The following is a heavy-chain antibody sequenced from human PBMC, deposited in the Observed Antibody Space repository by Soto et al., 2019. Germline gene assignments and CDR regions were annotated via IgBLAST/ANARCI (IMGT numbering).Heavy chain of an antibody. J-gene: IGHJ4*02. CDR3: ARDPLYDYGGVDY. CDR1: GYTFTSYA. Sequence: GASVKVSCKASGYTFTSYAMHWVRQAPGQRLEWMGWINAGNGNTKYSQKFQGRVTITRDTSASTAYMELSSLRSEDTAVYYCARDPLYDYGGVDYWGQGTLVTVSS. V-gene: IGHV1-3*01. CDR2: INAGNGNT. D-gene: IGHD5-12*01.